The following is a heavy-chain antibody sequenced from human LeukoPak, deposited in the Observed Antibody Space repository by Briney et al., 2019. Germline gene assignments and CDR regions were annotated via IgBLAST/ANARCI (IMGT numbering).Heavy chain of an antibody. D-gene: IGHD6-13*01. CDR1: GFTFSTYW. Sequence: GGSLRLSCAASGFTFSTYWMHWVRQAPGKGLEWVAVISYDGSNKYYADSVKGRFTISRDNSKNTLYLQMNSLRAEDTAVYYCAKDPGSSWTELDYWGQGTLVTVSS. CDR3: AKDPGSSWTELDY. V-gene: IGHV3-30*18. J-gene: IGHJ4*02. CDR2: ISYDGSNK.